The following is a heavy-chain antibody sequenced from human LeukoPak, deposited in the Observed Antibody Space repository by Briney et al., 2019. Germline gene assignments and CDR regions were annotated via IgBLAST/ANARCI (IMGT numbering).Heavy chain of an antibody. V-gene: IGHV3-74*01. Sequence: GGSLRLTCAASGFTFSSYWMHWVRQAPGKGLEWVSRVSSEGKSTSFADSVKGRFTISRDNAKNTLYLQMSGLRAEDTAVYYCARGPEMTFYYFDSWGQGTLVTVSS. CDR2: VSSEGKST. CDR1: GFTFSSYW. D-gene: IGHD2/OR15-2a*01. CDR3: ARGPEMTFYYFDS. J-gene: IGHJ4*02.